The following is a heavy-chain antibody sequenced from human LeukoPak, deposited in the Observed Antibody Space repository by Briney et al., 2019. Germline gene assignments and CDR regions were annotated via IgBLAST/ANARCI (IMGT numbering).Heavy chain of an antibody. V-gene: IGHV3-21*01. J-gene: IGHJ4*02. CDR2: ISSSSSYR. Sequence: GGALRLSRAASRFIFLRYSMNWVRQAPGKGVEWVSSISSSSSYRYSADSLTRRFTISTDNDKNSLYLQMNSLRADDTAVYYCARAMAAGTIDYWGQGTLVTVSS. CDR1: RFIFLRYS. D-gene: IGHD6-19*01. CDR3: ARAMAAGTIDY.